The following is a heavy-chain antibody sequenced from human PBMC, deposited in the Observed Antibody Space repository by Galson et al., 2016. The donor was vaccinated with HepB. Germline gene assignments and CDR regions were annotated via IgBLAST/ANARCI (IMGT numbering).Heavy chain of an antibody. J-gene: IGHJ4*02. CDR1: GFTFSSYV. D-gene: IGHD6-13*01. Sequence: SLRLSCAASGFTFSSYVMHWVRQAPGKGLEYISAISSNGGITYYADSVKGRFTISRDNSKNTLYLQMGSLRAEDMAVYYCARWGTSSWYDYWGQGTLVTVSS. V-gene: IGHV3-64*02. CDR3: ARWGTSSWYDY. CDR2: ISSNGGIT.